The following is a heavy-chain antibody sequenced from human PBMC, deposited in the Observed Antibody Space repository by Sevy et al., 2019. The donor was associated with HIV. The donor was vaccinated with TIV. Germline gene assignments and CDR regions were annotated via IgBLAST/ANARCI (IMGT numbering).Heavy chain of an antibody. CDR1: GGSFSGYY. D-gene: IGHD3-3*01. CDR2: INHSGST. V-gene: IGHV4-34*01. CDR3: ARGRGITIFGVVIRMDV. Sequence: SETLSLTCAVYGGSFSGYYWSWIRQPPGKGLEWIGEINHSGSTNYNPSLKSRVTISVDTSKNQFSLKLSSVTAADTAVYYCARGRGITIFGVVIRMDVWGQGTTVTVS. J-gene: IGHJ6*02.